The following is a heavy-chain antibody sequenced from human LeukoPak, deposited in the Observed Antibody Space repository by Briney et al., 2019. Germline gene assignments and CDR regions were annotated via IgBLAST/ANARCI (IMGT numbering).Heavy chain of an antibody. CDR1: GITLCNYA. CDR2: ISGSGGGT. D-gene: IGHD3-22*01. Sequence: GGSLRLSSAVSGITLCNYAMTWVRQAPGKGLEWVAGISGSGGGTNYADYVKGRFTISRDNYKNTLYLQMNSLGAEDTAVYFCAKRGVVIRVILVGFHKEAYYFDSWGQGALVTVSS. CDR3: AKRGVVIRVILVGFHKEAYYFDS. V-gene: IGHV3-23*01. J-gene: IGHJ4*02.